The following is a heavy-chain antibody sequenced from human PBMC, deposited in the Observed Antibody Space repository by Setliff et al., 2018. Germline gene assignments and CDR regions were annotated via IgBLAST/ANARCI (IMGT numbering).Heavy chain of an antibody. CDR2: IDYSGTI. Sequence: SETLSLTCIVSGGSISSSSYYWGWIRQPPGKGLEWIGSIDYSGTIYYNPSLKSRVTISVDTSKNQFSLKLSSVTAADTAVYYCARPYYYDSSGYYYDYWGQGTLVTVSS. D-gene: IGHD3-22*01. V-gene: IGHV4-39*07. CDR1: GGSISSSSYY. CDR3: ARPYYYDSSGYYYDY. J-gene: IGHJ4*02.